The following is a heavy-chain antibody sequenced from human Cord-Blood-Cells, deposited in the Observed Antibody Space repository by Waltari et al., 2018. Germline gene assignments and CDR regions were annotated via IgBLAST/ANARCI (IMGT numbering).Heavy chain of an antibody. CDR1: GERGGEEE. Sequence: VEIGEGGVEGKKRGEEGKEEGEGGGERGGEEEREGGGEERGKGNEWMGVFDPEDSETIYAQKFQGRVTMTEDTSTDTAYMELSSLRSEDTAVYYCATDRGITIFGVVIIYAFDIWVQGTMVTVSS. V-gene: IGHV1-24*01. CDR3: ATDRGITIFGVVIIYAFDI. CDR2: FDPEDSET. J-gene: IGHJ3*02. D-gene: IGHD3-3*01.